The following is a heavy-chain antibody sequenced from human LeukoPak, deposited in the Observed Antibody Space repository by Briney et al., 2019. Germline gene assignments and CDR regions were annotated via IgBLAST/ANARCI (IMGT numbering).Heavy chain of an antibody. D-gene: IGHD2-2*01. Sequence: SETLSLTCTVSGGSISSSSYFRGWIRQPPGKGLEWIGSISYTGSTYSNPSLKSRVTMSVDTSKNQFSLKLSSVTAADTAVFFCARGVVPAALWQNWFDPWGQGSLVIVSS. V-gene: IGHV4-39*07. J-gene: IGHJ5*02. CDR1: GGSISSSSYF. CDR3: ARGVVPAALWQNWFDP. CDR2: ISYTGST.